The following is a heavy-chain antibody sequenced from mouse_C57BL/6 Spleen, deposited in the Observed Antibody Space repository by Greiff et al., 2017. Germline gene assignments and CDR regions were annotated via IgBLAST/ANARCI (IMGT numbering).Heavy chain of an antibody. V-gene: IGHV3-6*01. Sequence: EVKLLESGPGLVKPSQSLSLTCSVTGYSITSGYYWNWIRQFPGNKLEWMGYISYDGSNNYNPSLKNRISITRDTSKNQFFLKLNSVTTEDTATYYCASHLNWYFDVWGTGTTVTVSS. J-gene: IGHJ1*03. CDR3: ASHLNWYFDV. CDR2: ISYDGSN. CDR1: GYSITSGYY.